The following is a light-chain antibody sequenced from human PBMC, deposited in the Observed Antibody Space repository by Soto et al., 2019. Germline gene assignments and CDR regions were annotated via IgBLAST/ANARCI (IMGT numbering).Light chain of an antibody. CDR3: QQYYHTPPT. CDR2: WAS. Sequence: DFVMTQSPDSLAVSLGERATFNCKSSQSVLYSPNNKDYLAWYQQKPGQPPKLLIYWASTRGSGVSDRFSGSGSGTDFTLTISSLQAEDVAVYYCQQYYHTPPTFGGGTKVENK. CDR1: QSVLYSPNNKDY. V-gene: IGKV4-1*01. J-gene: IGKJ4*01.